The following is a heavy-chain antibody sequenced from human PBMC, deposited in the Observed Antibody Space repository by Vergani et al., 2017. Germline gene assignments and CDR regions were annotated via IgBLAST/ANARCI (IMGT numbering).Heavy chain of an antibody. CDR2: ISYDGSNK. CDR1: GFTFSSYG. V-gene: IGHV3-30*03. J-gene: IGHJ6*03. CDR3: GIASDGTYYCDNMDF. D-gene: IGHD6-13*01. Sequence: QVQLVESGGGVVQPGRSLRLSCAASGFTFSSYGMHWVRQAPGKGLEWVAVISYDGSNKYYADSVKGRFTISRDNSKNTLYLQMNSLRAEDTAVYYCGIASDGTYYCDNMDFWDKGTTVTVSS.